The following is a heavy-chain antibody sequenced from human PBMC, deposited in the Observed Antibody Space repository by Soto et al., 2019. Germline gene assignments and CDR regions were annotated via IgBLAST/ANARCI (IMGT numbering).Heavy chain of an antibody. Sequence: SETLSLTCAVYGGSFSGYYWSWIRQPPGKGLEWIGEINHSGSTNYNPSLKSRVTISVDTSKNQFSLKLSSVTAADTAVYYCARWGKVGYYGSGSYFGSGYYYGMDVWGQGTTVT. J-gene: IGHJ6*02. CDR2: INHSGST. CDR1: GGSFSGYY. D-gene: IGHD3-10*01. CDR3: ARWGKVGYYGSGSYFGSGYYYGMDV. V-gene: IGHV4-34*01.